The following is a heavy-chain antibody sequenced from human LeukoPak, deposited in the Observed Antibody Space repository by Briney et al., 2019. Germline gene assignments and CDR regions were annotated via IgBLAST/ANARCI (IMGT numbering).Heavy chain of an antibody. Sequence: PSETLSLTCAVYGGSFSGYYWSWIRQPPGKGLEWIGEINHSGSTNYNPSLKSRVTMSVDTSKNQFSLKLSSVTAADTAVYYCARSPLLGSLEWLLGDYYYMDVWGKGTTVTVSS. J-gene: IGHJ6*03. D-gene: IGHD3-3*01. CDR2: INHSGST. CDR3: ARSPLLGSLEWLLGDYYYMDV. V-gene: IGHV4-34*01. CDR1: GGSFSGYY.